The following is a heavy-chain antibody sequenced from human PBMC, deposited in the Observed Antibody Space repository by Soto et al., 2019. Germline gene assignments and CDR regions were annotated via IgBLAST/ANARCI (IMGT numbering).Heavy chain of an antibody. CDR2: VYWNDDK. CDR1: GFSLSSSGMS. CDR3: AHMYYYDGSGYYPTSDY. D-gene: IGHD3-22*01. J-gene: IGHJ4*02. Sequence: SGPTLVNPTQTLTLTCTFSGFSLSSSGMSVGWFRQAPGKAPEWLSLVYWNDDKRYSPSLKSRLTISKDTSTNQVVLTMTNVDSVDTGTYYCAHMYYYDGSGYYPTSDYWGQGTLVTVSS. V-gene: IGHV2-5*01.